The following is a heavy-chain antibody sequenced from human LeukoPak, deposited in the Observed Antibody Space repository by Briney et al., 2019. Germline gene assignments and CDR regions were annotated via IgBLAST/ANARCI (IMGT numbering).Heavy chain of an antibody. J-gene: IGHJ4*02. Sequence: PSETLSLTCAVYGGSISSHYWSWIRQPPGKGLEWIGYIYYSGSTNYNPSLKSRVTISVDTSKNQFSLKLSSVTAADTAVYYCARVTMMRFDYWGQGTLVTVSS. D-gene: IGHD3-22*01. CDR3: ARVTMMRFDY. CDR2: IYYSGST. V-gene: IGHV4-59*11. CDR1: GGSISSHY.